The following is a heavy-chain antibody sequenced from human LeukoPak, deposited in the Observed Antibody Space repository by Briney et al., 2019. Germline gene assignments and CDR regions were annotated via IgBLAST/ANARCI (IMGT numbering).Heavy chain of an antibody. CDR3: ARDNYGDYPLQYGMDV. V-gene: IGHV1-2*02. CDR2: INPNSGGT. D-gene: IGHD4-17*01. CDR1: GYTFTGYY. J-gene: IGHJ6*02. Sequence: GASVKVSCKASGYTFTGYYMHWVRQAPGQGLEWMGWINPNSGGTNYAQKFQGRVTMTRDTSISTAYMELSRLRSDDTAVYYCARDNYGDYPLQYGMDVWGQGTTVTVSS.